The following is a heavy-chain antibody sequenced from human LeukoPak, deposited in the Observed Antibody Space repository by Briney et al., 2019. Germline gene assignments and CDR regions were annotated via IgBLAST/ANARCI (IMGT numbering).Heavy chain of an antibody. Sequence: TGGALRLSCAASGLTLSSYWTGWVRQAPGKGPQWLANIKQDGSEKYFVHSVKGRFTHSRDNSKSSLSLQLNSLRAEDTVLYYCARTYQLRHDASDFWGQGTMVTVSS. CDR3: ARTYQLRHDASDF. CDR2: IKQDGSEK. D-gene: IGHD2-2*01. J-gene: IGHJ3*01. CDR1: GLTLSSYW. V-gene: IGHV3-7*05.